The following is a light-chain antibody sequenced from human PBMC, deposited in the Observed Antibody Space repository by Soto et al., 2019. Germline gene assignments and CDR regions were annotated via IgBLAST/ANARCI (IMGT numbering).Light chain of an antibody. J-gene: IGKJ1*01. Sequence: EIVMTQSPATLSVSPGERATLSCRASQSVSSNLAWYQQKPGQAPRLLIYDASTRATGIPARISGSGSGTELTLTISSLQSEDFAVYYCQQYNNWRTFGQGTKVEIK. CDR2: DAS. CDR1: QSVSSN. CDR3: QQYNNWRT. V-gene: IGKV3-15*01.